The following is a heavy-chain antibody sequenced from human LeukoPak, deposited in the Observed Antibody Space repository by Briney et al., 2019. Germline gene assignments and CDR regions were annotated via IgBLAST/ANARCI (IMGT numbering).Heavy chain of an antibody. CDR1: GGSFSGYY. J-gene: IGHJ5*02. V-gene: IGHV4-34*01. Sequence: SETLSLTCAVYGGSFSGYYWSWIRQAPGKGLEWIGEINHSGSTNYNPSLKSRVTISVDTSKNQFSLKLSSVTAADTTVYYCARRRIRYCSGGSCYKNWFDPWGQGTLVTVSS. CDR3: ARRRIRYCSGGSCYKNWFDP. D-gene: IGHD2-15*01. CDR2: INHSGST.